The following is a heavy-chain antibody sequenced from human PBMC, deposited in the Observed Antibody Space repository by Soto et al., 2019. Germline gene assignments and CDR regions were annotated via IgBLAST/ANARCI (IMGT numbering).Heavy chain of an antibody. J-gene: IGHJ6*02. Sequence: SGPTLVNPTQTLTLTCTFSGFSLSTSGMCVSWIRQPPGKALEWLALIDWDDDKYYSTSLKTRLTISKDTSKNQVFLTMTNMDPVDTATYYCARIYGSGSYYVPSYYGMDVWGQGTTVTVSS. V-gene: IGHV2-70*01. CDR3: ARIYGSGSYYVPSYYGMDV. D-gene: IGHD3-10*01. CDR2: IDWDDDK. CDR1: GFSLSTSGMC.